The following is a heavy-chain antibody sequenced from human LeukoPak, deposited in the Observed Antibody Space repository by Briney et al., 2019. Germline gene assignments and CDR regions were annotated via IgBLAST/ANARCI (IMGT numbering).Heavy chain of an antibody. Sequence: SDTLSLTCAVSGYSISSNHWWAWIRQPPGKGLEWIGYIYYSGGTYCNPYTPSLTSRVTMSVDTSKNQFSLKLDSVTEIDTAMYYCARLSDNMVRGVIDVWGQGTLVTVSS. CDR1: GYSISSNHW. J-gene: IGHJ4*02. D-gene: IGHD3-10*01. V-gene: IGHV4-28*01. CDR3: ARLSDNMVRGVIDV. CDR2: IYYSGGT.